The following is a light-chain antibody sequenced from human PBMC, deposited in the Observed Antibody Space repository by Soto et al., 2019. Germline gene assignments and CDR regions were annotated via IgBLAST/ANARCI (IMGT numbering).Light chain of an antibody. CDR1: SSDVGGYNY. V-gene: IGLV2-14*01. CDR3: SSYTSSSTTV. Sequence: QSVLTQPASVSGSPGQSITISCTGTSSDVGGYNYVSWYQQHPGKAPKLMICEVSNRPSGVSNRFSGPKSGNTASLTISGLQAEDEADYYCSSYTSSSTTVFGTGTKLTVL. CDR2: EVS. J-gene: IGLJ1*01.